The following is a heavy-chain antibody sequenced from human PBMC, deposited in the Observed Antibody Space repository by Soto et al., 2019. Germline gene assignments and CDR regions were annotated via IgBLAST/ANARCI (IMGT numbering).Heavy chain of an antibody. CDR1: GFTFSSYS. Sequence: GGSLRLSCAASGFTFSSYSMNWVRQAPGKGLEWVSYISSSSSTIYYADSVKGRFTISRDNAKNSLYLQMNSLRAEDTAVYYCARADIVVVPAGMSWFDPWGQGTLVTVSS. V-gene: IGHV3-48*04. CDR3: ARADIVVVPAGMSWFDP. D-gene: IGHD2-2*01. J-gene: IGHJ5*02. CDR2: ISSSSSTI.